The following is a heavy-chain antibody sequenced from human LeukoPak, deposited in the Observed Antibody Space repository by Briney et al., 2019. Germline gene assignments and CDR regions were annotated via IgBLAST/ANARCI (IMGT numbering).Heavy chain of an antibody. J-gene: IGHJ4*02. CDR2: ILYDGSKK. Sequence: AGRSLRLSCAASGFTFSSNGMHWVRQAPGKGLEWVAVILYDGSKKYYADSVKGRFTISRDNSKNTLDLQMDSLRAEDTAVYYCARMSGSHIDYWGQGTLVTVSS. V-gene: IGHV3-33*01. D-gene: IGHD1-26*01. CDR1: GFTFSSNG. CDR3: ARMSGSHIDY.